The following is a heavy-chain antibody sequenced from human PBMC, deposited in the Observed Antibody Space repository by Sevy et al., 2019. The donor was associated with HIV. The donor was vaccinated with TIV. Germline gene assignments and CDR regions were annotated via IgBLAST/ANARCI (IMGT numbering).Heavy chain of an antibody. D-gene: IGHD2-8*01. CDR1: GFPFNIYS. CDR3: AGEGCTKPNDY. V-gene: IGHV3-23*05. J-gene: IGHJ4*02. CDR2: FSFGCGKI. Sequence: GGSLRLSCATSGFPFNIYSMSWVRQAPGKGLEWVSTFSFGCGKINYGDSVKGRFAISRDNSEHTLYLEMNSLRAKDTALYFCAGEGCTKPNDYWGRGTLVTVSS.